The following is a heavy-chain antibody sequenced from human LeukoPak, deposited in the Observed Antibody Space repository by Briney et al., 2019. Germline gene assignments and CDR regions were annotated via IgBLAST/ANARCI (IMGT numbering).Heavy chain of an antibody. CDR3: TPDPFDS. J-gene: IGHJ4*02. D-gene: IGHD2-15*01. CDR1: GFTFSSEN. V-gene: IGHV3-48*02. Sequence: GGSLRLSCAASGFTFSSENMNWVRQAPGKGLEWVSYISGSSTTIYYADSVKGRFTISRDNAKNSLYLQMDSLRDEDTAVYYCTPDPFDSWGQGTLVTVSS. CDR2: ISGSSTTI.